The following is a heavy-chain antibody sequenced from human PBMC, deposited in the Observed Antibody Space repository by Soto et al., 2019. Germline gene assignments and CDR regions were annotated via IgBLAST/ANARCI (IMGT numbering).Heavy chain of an antibody. J-gene: IGHJ4*02. D-gene: IGHD2-15*01. CDR3: ARLGSGYCSGGSCRGDY. Sequence: QVQLQQWGAGLLKPSETLSLTCAVYGGSFSGYYWSWIRQPPGKGLEWIGEINHSGSTNYNPSLKSRVTISVDTSKNQFSLKLSSVTAADTAGYYCARLGSGYCSGGSCRGDYWGQGTLVTVSS. CDR1: GGSFSGYY. CDR2: INHSGST. V-gene: IGHV4-34*01.